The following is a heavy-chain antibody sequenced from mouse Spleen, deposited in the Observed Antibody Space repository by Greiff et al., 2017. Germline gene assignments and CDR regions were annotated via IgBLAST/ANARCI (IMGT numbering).Heavy chain of an antibody. D-gene: IGHD1-1*01. CDR2: IYPRDGST. CDR3: ARGTYFYWYFDV. Sequence: VKLMESDAELVEPGASVKISCKVSGYTFTDHTIHWMKQRPEQGLEWIGYIYPRDGSTKYNEKFKGKATLTADKSSSTAYMQLNSLTSEDSAVYFCARGTYFYWYFDVWGAGTTVTVSS. CDR1: GYTFTDHT. V-gene: IGHV1-78*01. J-gene: IGHJ1*01.